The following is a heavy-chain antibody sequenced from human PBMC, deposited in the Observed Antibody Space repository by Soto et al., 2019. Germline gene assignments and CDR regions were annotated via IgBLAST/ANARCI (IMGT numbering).Heavy chain of an antibody. CDR2: ISSSGSTI. CDR3: ARGPSYYDPSLDAFDI. Sequence: LSLSCAASGFTFSSYEMNWVRQAPGKGLEWVSYISSSGSTIYYADSVKGRFTISRDNAKNSLYLQMNSLRAEDTAVYYCARGPSYYDPSLDAFDIWGQGTMVTVSS. D-gene: IGHD3-22*01. CDR1: GFTFSSYE. V-gene: IGHV3-48*03. J-gene: IGHJ3*02.